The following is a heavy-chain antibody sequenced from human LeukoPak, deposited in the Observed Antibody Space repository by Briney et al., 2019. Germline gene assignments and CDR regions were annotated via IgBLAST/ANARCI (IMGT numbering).Heavy chain of an antibody. V-gene: IGHV3-30*04. CDR2: ISSDGSGK. CDR1: GFSFNSYA. CDR3: ACYYYYYGMDV. Sequence: GRSLRLSCAASGFSFNSYAMHWVRQAPGKGLEWVAVISSDGSGKHSAESVKGRFTVSRDNSKNTLYLQMNSLRAEDTAVYYCACYYYYYGMDVWGQGTTVTVSS. J-gene: IGHJ6*02.